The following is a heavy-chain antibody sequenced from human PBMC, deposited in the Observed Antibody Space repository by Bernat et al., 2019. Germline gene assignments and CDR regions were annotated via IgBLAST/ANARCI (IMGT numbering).Heavy chain of an antibody. CDR1: GYTFTGYY. V-gene: IGHV1-2*02. Sequence: QVQLVQSGAEVKKPGASVKVSCKASGYTFTGYYMHWVRQAPGQGLGWMGWINPKNGGTSYAQNFQGRVTMTRDTSTSTAYMELSRLRSDDTAVYYCATDHSVDDAFDIWGQGTLVTVSS. CDR3: ATDHSVDDAFDI. J-gene: IGHJ3*02. CDR2: INPKNGGT. D-gene: IGHD2-21*01.